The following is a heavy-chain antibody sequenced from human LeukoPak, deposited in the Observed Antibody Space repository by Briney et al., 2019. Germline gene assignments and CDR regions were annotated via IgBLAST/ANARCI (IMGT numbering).Heavy chain of an antibody. J-gene: IGHJ4*02. CDR1: GGSFSGHS. CDR3: ARHVHVSMIVVILSDYFDY. D-gene: IGHD3-22*01. CDR2: ISHTGGI. Sequence: SETLSLTCAVYGGSFSGHSWSWIRQAPGKGLEWIGEISHTGGINYNPSLKSRVTISADTSKNQFSLRLTSVTAADTAVYYCARHVHVSMIVVILSDYFDYWGRGTLVSVSS. V-gene: IGHV4-34*01.